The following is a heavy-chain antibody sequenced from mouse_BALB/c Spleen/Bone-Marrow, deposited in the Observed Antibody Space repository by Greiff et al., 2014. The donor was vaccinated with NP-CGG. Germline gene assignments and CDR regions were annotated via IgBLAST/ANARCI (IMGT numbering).Heavy chain of an antibody. D-gene: IGHD2-3*01. CDR2: ISYSGNT. V-gene: IGHV3-8*02. Sequence: EVKLVESGPSLVKPSQTLSLTCSVTGDSITSGYWNWIRKFPGNILEYMGYISYSGNTYYNPSHKSRISITRDTSKNQYYLQLNSVTTEDTATYYCATYDGYCFDYWGQGTTLTVSS. CDR1: GDSITSGY. CDR3: ATYDGYCFDY. J-gene: IGHJ2*01.